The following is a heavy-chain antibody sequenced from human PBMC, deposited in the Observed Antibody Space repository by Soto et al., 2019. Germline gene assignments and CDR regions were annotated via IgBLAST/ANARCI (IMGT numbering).Heavy chain of an antibody. J-gene: IGHJ4*02. CDR3: SRLPRADSVVVAAKTHFDD. CDR1: GGTFSSYA. V-gene: IGHV1-69*13. Sequence: SVKVSCKASGGTFSSYAISWVRQAPGQGLERMGGIIPIIGTANYAQKFQGRVTITVDESTSTAYMELSSLRSDDTAVYYCSRLPRADSVVVAAKTHFDDGGKGTLVTVS. CDR2: IIPIIGTA. D-gene: IGHD2-15*01.